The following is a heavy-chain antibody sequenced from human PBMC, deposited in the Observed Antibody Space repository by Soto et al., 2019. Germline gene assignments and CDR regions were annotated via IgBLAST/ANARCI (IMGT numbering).Heavy chain of an antibody. Sequence: SETLSLTCAAYGGSFSAYYWSWIRQPPGKGLEWIGEIKHSGGTSYNPSLKSRVTISVDTSKSQFSLKLTSVTAADRAVYYCARGSVHTVDSSGFYGYWGQGTPVTVSS. CDR3: ARGSVHTVDSSGFYGY. D-gene: IGHD3-22*01. CDR1: GGSFSAYY. V-gene: IGHV4-34*01. J-gene: IGHJ4*02. CDR2: IKHSGGT.